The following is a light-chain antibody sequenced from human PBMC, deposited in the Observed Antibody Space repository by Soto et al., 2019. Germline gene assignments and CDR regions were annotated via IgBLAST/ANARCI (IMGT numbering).Light chain of an antibody. Sequence: QSALTQPRSVSGSPGQSVTISCTGTSSDVGGYNSVSWYQQHPGKAPKLMIFDVSKRPSGVPDRFSGSKSGNTASLTISGLQAEDEADYYCQSFDADFVIFGGGTKLTVL. CDR3: QSFDADFVI. CDR1: SSDVGGYNS. J-gene: IGLJ2*01. V-gene: IGLV2-11*01. CDR2: DVS.